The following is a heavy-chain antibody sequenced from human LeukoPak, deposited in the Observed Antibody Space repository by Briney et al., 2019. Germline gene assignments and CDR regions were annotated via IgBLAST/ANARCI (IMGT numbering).Heavy chain of an antibody. CDR3: GKGDRVTGTNAEYFQH. J-gene: IGHJ1*01. CDR1: GGSISSYY. V-gene: IGHV4-59*01. D-gene: IGHD4-17*01. Sequence: SETLSLTCTVSGGSISSYYWSWIRQPPGRGLEWIGYIYYSGSTNYNPSLKSRVTISVDTSKNQFSLKLSSVTAADTAVYYCGKGDRVTGTNAEYFQHWGQGTLVTVSS. CDR2: IYYSGST.